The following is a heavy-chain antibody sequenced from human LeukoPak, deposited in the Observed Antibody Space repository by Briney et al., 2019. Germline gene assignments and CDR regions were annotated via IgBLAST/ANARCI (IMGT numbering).Heavy chain of an antibody. Sequence: SETLSLTCTVSGGSISSYYWSWIRQSPGKGLEWIGYIYYSGNTNYNPSLKSRVTISVDTSKNQFSLKLSSVTAADTAVCYCARGPPGGQFDPWGQGTLVTVSS. CDR1: GGSISSYY. J-gene: IGHJ5*02. D-gene: IGHD3-10*01. CDR2: IYYSGNT. V-gene: IGHV4-59*01. CDR3: ARGPPGGQFDP.